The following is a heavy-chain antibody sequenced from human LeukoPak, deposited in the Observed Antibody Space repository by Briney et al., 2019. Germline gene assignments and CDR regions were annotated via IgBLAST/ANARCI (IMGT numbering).Heavy chain of an antibody. D-gene: IGHD3-22*01. Sequence: GSLRLSCAASGFTFSNYAMSWIRQPPGKGLEWIGYIYYSGSTNYNPSLKSRVTISVDTSKNQFSLKLSSVTAADTAVYYCARMTYYYDSSGYYSAFDIWGQGTMVTVSS. J-gene: IGHJ3*02. CDR1: GFTFSNYA. V-gene: IGHV4-59*01. CDR2: IYYSGST. CDR3: ARMTYYYDSSGYYSAFDI.